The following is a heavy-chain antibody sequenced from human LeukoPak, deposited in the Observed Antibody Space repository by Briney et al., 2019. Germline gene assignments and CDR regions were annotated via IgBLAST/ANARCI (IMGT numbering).Heavy chain of an antibody. CDR2: INWNGGST. Sequence: PGGSLRLSCAASGFTFDDYGMSWVRQAPGKGLEWVSGINWNGGSTGYADSVKGRFTISRDNSKNTLYLQMNSLRAEDTAVYYCAKALAAFIAARPEFDYWGQGTLVTVSS. CDR3: AKALAAFIAARPEFDY. V-gene: IGHV3-20*04. CDR1: GFTFDDYG. D-gene: IGHD6-6*01. J-gene: IGHJ4*02.